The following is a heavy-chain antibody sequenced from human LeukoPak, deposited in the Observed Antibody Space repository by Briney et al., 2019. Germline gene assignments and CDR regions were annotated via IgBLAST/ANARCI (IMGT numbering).Heavy chain of an antibody. D-gene: IGHD5-12*01. CDR3: GKGLNHDYSGVGDS. CDR1: GFTFSSYA. CDR2: ISGSGVNT. Sequence: PGGSLRLSCAVSGFTFSSYAMSWVRQAPGKGVEGVSAISGSGVNTYYADSVMGRFTISRDNSKNTLYLQVNSLRAEDTAMYYCGKGLNHDYSGVGDSWGQGTLVTVSS. J-gene: IGHJ4*02. V-gene: IGHV3-23*01.